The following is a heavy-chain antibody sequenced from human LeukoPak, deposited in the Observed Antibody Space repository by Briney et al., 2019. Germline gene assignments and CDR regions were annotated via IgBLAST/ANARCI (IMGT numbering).Heavy chain of an antibody. Sequence: PGGSLRLSCDASGFSISDYYMSWTRQSPGKGLGWISYITSGGASTNYADSVKGRFTISRDKAKNSVALQLNSLRDEDTAVYYCTRQRRGTYYAFDSWGQGTLVTVSS. CDR1: GFSISDYY. J-gene: IGHJ4*02. V-gene: IGHV3-11*01. D-gene: IGHD3-16*01. CDR2: ITSGGAST. CDR3: TRQRRGTYYAFDS.